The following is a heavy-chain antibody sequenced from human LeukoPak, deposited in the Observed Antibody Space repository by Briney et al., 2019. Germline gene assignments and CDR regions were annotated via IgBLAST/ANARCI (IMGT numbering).Heavy chain of an antibody. V-gene: IGHV4-39*07. CDR1: GGSTSGGNYY. CDR3: ARDHVLDVVTPAYYYGMDV. D-gene: IGHD4-23*01. J-gene: IGHJ6*02. Sequence: SETLSLTCIVSGGSTSGGNYYWGWIRRPPGKGLEWIEGISSSGNTYYNPSLKSRITISVDTSKNQFSLKLSSVTAADTAVYYCARDHVLDVVTPAYYYGMDVWGQGTTVTVSS. CDR2: ISSSGNT.